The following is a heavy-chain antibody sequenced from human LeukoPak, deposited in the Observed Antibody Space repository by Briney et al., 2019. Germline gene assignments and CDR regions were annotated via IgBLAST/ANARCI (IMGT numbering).Heavy chain of an antibody. CDR3: ARGPHNYYYDSSGYPFDP. CDR2: IYHSGST. Sequence: KASQTLSLTCTVSGGSISSGGYYWSWIRQPPGKGLEWIGYIYHSGSTYYNPSLKSRVTISVDRSKNQFSLKLSSVTAADTAVYYCARGPHNYYYDSSGYPFDPWGQGTLVTVSS. J-gene: IGHJ5*02. CDR1: GGSISSGGYY. D-gene: IGHD3-22*01. V-gene: IGHV4-30-2*01.